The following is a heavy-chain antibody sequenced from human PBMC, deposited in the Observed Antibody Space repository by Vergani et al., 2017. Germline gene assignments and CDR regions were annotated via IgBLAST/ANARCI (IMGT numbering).Heavy chain of an antibody. CDR3: ARRYDXWSGYFPNSNWFDP. D-gene: IGHD3-3*01. J-gene: IGHJ5*02. V-gene: IGHV1-2*02. Sequence: QVQLVQSGAEVKKPGASVKVSCKASGYTFTGYYMHWVRQAPGQGLEWMGWINPNSGGTNYAQKFQGRVTMTRDTSISTAYMELSRLRSDDTAVYYCARRYDXWSGYFPNSNWFDPWGQGTLVTVSS. CDR1: GYTFTGYY. CDR2: INPNSGGT.